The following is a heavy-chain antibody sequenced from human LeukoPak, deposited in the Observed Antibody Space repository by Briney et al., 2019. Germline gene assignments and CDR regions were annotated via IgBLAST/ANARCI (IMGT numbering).Heavy chain of an antibody. CDR2: MNPNSGNT. V-gene: IGHV1-8*03. Sequence: ASVKVSCKASGYTFTSYDINWVRQATGQGLEWMGWMNPNSGNTGYAQKFQGRVTITTDESTSTAYMELSSLRSEDTAVCYCATSLELLPFDYWGQGTLVTVSS. CDR1: GYTFTSYD. CDR3: ATSLELLPFDY. D-gene: IGHD1-7*01. J-gene: IGHJ4*02.